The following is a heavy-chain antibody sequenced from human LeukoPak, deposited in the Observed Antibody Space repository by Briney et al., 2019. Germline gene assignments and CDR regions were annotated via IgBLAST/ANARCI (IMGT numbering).Heavy chain of an antibody. CDR1: GIAFSNAW. Sequence: GGSLRLSCAASGIAFSNAWKTWVRQAPGRGLEWVGRIYRSTNGETTDYGAPVKGRFTMSRDDSKNTLYLQMNSLKTEDTAVYYCTTYSSGSCPWGGQGTLVTVSS. D-gene: IGHD6-19*01. J-gene: IGHJ4*02. CDR2: IYRSTNGETT. V-gene: IGHV3-15*01. CDR3: TTYSSGSCPW.